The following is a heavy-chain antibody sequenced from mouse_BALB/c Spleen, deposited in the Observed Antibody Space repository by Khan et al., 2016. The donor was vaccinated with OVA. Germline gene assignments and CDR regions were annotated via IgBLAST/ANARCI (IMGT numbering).Heavy chain of an antibody. V-gene: IGHV5-6*01. CDR3: ARLAYYDDSEGFAY. Sequence: EVELVESGGDLVKPGGSLKLSCAASGFTFSTYGMSWVRQTPDKRLEWVATVSTGGGYTYYPDSVKGRFTISRDNAKNTLYLQMSSLKSEDTAMFYCARLAYYDDSEGFAYWGQGTLVTVSA. J-gene: IGHJ3*01. CDR1: GFTFSTYG. CDR2: VSTGGGYT. D-gene: IGHD1-1*01.